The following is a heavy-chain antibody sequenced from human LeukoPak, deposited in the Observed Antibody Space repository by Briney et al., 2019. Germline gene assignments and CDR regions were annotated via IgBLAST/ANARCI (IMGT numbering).Heavy chain of an antibody. V-gene: IGHV3-7*01. CDR2: IKQDGSEK. D-gene: IGHD3-9*01. CDR1: GFTFSSYW. CDR3: ARRAPYYDILTGYLNYYYYMDV. Sequence: GGSLRLSCAASGFTFSSYWMSWVRQAPGKGLEWVANIKQDGSEKYYVDSVKGRFTISRDNAKNSLYLQMNSLRAEDTAVYYCARRAPYYDILTGYLNYYYYMDVWGKGTTVTVSS. J-gene: IGHJ6*03.